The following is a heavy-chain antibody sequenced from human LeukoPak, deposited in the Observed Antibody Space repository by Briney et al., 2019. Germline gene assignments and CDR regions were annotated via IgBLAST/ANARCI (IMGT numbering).Heavy chain of an antibody. CDR3: ASHPYQLLWLSWFDP. V-gene: IGHV4-39*01. CDR1: AGSSSSSRYY. D-gene: IGHD2-2*01. CDR2: IYYSGST. Sequence: SQTLSLTCTVAAGSSSSSRYYWGWIRQPPGKGLEWIGSIYYSGSTHYNPSLKRRVTISVDTPKNQFSLKLSSVTAADTAVYYCASHPYQLLWLSWFDPWGQGTLVTVSS. J-gene: IGHJ5*02.